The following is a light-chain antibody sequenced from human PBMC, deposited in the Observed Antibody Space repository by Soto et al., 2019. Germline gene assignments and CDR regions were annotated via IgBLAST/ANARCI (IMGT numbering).Light chain of an antibody. V-gene: IGKV1-5*01. J-gene: IGKJ1*01. CDR1: QSISSW. CDR3: QQYNSYSRT. Sequence: DIQMTQSPSTLSASVGDRVTITCRASQSISSWLALYQQKPGKAPKLLIYDASSLESGVPSRFRRSGSGTEFTLTISSLQPDDFETHYCQQYNSYSRTFGQGTKVDIK. CDR2: DAS.